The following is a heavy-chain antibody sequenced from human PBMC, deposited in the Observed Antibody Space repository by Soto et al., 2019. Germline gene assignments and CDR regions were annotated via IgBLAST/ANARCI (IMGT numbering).Heavy chain of an antibody. CDR2: IKSKTDGGTT. D-gene: IGHD3-3*01. CDR3: TTEGEAYYDFWSGYSHSDY. J-gene: IGHJ4*02. V-gene: IGHV3-15*01. Sequence: PGGSLRLSCAASGFTFSNAWMSWVRQAPGKGLEWVGRIKSKTDGGTTDYAAPVKGRFTISRDDSKNTLYLQMNSLKTEDTAVYYCTTEGEAYYDFWSGYSHSDYWGQGTLVTVSS. CDR1: GFTFSNAW.